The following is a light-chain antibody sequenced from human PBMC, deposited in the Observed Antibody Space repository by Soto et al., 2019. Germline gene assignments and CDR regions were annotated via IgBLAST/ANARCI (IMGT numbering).Light chain of an antibody. V-gene: IGKV3-20*01. CDR3: QQYGSSPGT. CDR1: ESVRSNY. J-gene: IGKJ2*01. CDR2: GAS. Sequence: EIVLTQSPGTLSLSPGERAILSCRASESVRSNYLAWYKQKPGQAPRLLIHGASSRATGIPDRFSGSGSGTDFTLTIRRLEPEDFGGYYCQQYGSSPGTFGQGTKLEIK.